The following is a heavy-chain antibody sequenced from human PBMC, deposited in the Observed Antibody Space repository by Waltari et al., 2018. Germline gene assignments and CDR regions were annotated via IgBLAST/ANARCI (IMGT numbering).Heavy chain of an antibody. CDR2: IKQDGSEI. V-gene: IGHV3-7*01. CDR3: VTWGDLGNF. D-gene: IGHD7-27*01. J-gene: IGHJ4*02. CDR1: GFSFNNYW. Sequence: EVQLVESGGGLVQPGGSLRLSCAGSGFSFNNYWMSWLRQAPGKGLEWGAHIKQDGSEIYYVDSVKGRVSIPRDNAKKSLYLQMNSLRGDDTAVFYCVTWGDLGNFWGQGTLVTVSA.